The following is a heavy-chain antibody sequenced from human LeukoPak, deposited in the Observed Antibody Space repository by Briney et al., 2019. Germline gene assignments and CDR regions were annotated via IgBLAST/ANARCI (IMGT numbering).Heavy chain of an antibody. J-gene: IGHJ3*02. CDR3: AKDRDSSSWYSDAFDI. V-gene: IGHV3-21*04. D-gene: IGHD6-13*01. CDR2: ISSSSSYI. CDR1: GFTFSSYS. Sequence: PGGSLRLSCAASGFTFSSYSMNWVRQAPGKGLEWVSSISSSSSYIYYADSVKGRFTISRDNAKNSLYLQMNSLRAEDTAVYYCAKDRDSSSWYSDAFDIWGQGTMVTVSS.